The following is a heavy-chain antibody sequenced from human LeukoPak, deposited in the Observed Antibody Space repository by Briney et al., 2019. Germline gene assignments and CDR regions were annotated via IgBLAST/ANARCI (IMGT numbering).Heavy chain of an antibody. CDR2: IYYSGYT. J-gene: IGHJ6*03. CDR1: GGSISSYY. D-gene: IGHD5-18*01. V-gene: IGHV4-59*01. Sequence: PSETLSLTCTVSGGSISSYYWSWIRQPPGKGLKWIGNIYYSGYTTYSPSLRSRVTISVDTSKNQSSLKLSSVTAADTAVYYCARDRPRLRGYSYGYYYYMDVWGKGTTVTVSS. CDR3: ARDRPRLRGYSYGYYYYMDV.